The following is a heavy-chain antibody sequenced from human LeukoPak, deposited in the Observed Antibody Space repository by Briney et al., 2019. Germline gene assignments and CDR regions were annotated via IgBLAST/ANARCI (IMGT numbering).Heavy chain of an antibody. Sequence: PSETLSLTCTVSGGSINSNSYYWGWIRQPAGKGLEWIGRIYPSGSTNYNPSLKSRVTITVDTSKNQFSLKLSSVTAADTAVYFCAREYSSSWYEPVFDIWGQGTMVTVSS. CDR1: GGSINSNSYY. CDR2: IYPSGST. D-gene: IGHD6-13*01. J-gene: IGHJ3*02. V-gene: IGHV4-61*02. CDR3: AREYSSSWYEPVFDI.